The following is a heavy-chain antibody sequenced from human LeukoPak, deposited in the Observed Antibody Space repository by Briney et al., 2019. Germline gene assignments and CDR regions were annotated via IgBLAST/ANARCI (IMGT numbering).Heavy chain of an antibody. V-gene: IGHV4-39*01. CDR3: ARSRDGYISTFDY. CDR2: IYYRGNT. J-gene: IGHJ4*02. CDR1: GGSISSSSFY. D-gene: IGHD5-24*01. Sequence: SETLSLTCTVSGGSISSSSFYWGWIRQPPGKGLEWIGSIYYRGNTYYNPSLKSPVTISVDTSKNQFSLKLSSVTAADTAVYYCARSRDGYISTFDYWGQGTLVTVSS.